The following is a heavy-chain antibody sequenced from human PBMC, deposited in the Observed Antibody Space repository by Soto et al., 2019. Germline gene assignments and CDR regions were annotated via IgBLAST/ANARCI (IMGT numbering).Heavy chain of an antibody. V-gene: IGHV3-30*18. CDR3: AKDGVGRDYVLWYFDL. CDR1: GFTFSSYG. D-gene: IGHD3-16*01. Sequence: QVQLVESGGGVVQPGRSLRLSCAASGFTFSSYGMHWVRQAPGKGLEWVAVISYDGSNKYYADSVKGRFTISRDNSKNTLYLQMNSLRAEDTAVYYCAKDGVGRDYVLWYFDLWGRGTLVTVSS. CDR2: ISYDGSNK. J-gene: IGHJ2*01.